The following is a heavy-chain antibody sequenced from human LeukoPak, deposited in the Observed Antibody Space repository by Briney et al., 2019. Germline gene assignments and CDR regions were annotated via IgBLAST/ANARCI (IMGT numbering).Heavy chain of an antibody. CDR1: GYTFTGYY. D-gene: IGHD3/OR15-3a*01. CDR3: ARSRGQYDAFDI. V-gene: IGHV1-2*02. J-gene: IGHJ3*02. Sequence: ASVKVSCKASGYTFTGYYIHWVRQAPGQGLEWMGWINPNSGGTNYAQKFQGRVTMTRDTSISTAYMELSRLRSDDTAVYYCARSRGQYDAFDIWGQGTMVTVSS. CDR2: INPNSGGT.